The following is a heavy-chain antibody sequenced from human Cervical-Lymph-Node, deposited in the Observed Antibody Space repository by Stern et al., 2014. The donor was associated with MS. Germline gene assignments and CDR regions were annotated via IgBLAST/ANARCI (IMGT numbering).Heavy chain of an antibody. CDR1: GGSIRSYY. Sequence: QVQLQESGPGLVKPSETLSLTCSVSGGSIRSYYWSWIRQHPGKGLEWIGYIYYSGSTNYTPSLKSRVTISVDTSKNQFSLKLSPVTAADTAVYYCARATDILTGHYPYYFDYWGQGTLVTVSS. D-gene: IGHD3-9*01. V-gene: IGHV4-59*01. CDR3: ARATDILTGHYPYYFDY. CDR2: IYYSGST. J-gene: IGHJ4*02.